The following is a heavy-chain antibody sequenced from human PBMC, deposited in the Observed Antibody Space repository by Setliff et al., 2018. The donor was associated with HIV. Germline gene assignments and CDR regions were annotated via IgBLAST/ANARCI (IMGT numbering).Heavy chain of an antibody. CDR2: IYYSGST. V-gene: IGHV4-59*01. CDR3: ARGVTHPPPFGAFDI. Sequence: SETLSLTCTVSGGSISTYYWGWIRQSPEKGLEWIGYIYYSGSTKYNPSLKSRLTISVDTSKNQFSLKLRSVTAADTAFYYCARGVTHPPPFGAFDIWGLGTLVTVS. D-gene: IGHD5-18*01. CDR1: GGSISTYY. J-gene: IGHJ3*02.